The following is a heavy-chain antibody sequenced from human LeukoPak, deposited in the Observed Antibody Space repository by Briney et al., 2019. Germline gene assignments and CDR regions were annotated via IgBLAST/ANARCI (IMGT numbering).Heavy chain of an antibody. V-gene: IGHV1-46*01. CDR3: AGGGRDGGPFDY. J-gene: IGHJ4*02. CDR1: GYTYTTYF. Sequence: ASVKVSCKASGYTYTTYFMHWVRQAPGQGLEWMGIIHTSGGTTKYAQKFQDRVTMTRDTSTNTAHMELSSQKYHDTAVNYCAGGGRDGGPFDYWGQGTLVTVP. D-gene: IGHD4-23*01. CDR2: IHTSGGTT.